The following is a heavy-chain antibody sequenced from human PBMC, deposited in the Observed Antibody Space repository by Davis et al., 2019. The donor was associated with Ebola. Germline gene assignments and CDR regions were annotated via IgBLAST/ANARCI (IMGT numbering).Heavy chain of an antibody. D-gene: IGHD2-21*02. V-gene: IGHV3-23*01. CDR3: AKVRDWRYQNDAFDI. CDR2: ISGSGGST. Sequence: GGSLRLSCTDSVITFSSYAMTWVRQAPGKGLEWVSAISGSGGSTYYADSVKGRFTISRDNSKNTLYLQMNSLRAEDTAVYYCAKVRDWRYQNDAFDIWGQGTMVTVSS. J-gene: IGHJ3*02. CDR1: VITFSSYA.